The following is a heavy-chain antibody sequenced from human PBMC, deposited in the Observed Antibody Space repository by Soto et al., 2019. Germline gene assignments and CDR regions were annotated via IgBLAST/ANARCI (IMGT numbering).Heavy chain of an antibody. J-gene: IGHJ4*02. V-gene: IGHV3-30-3*01. Sequence: PGGSLRLSCAASGFTFSSYAMHWVRQAPGKGLEWVAVISYDGSNKYYADSVKGRFTISRDNSKNTLYLQMNSLRAEDTAVYYCARSVGYAVAVGGLDYWGQGTLVTVSS. D-gene: IGHD2-15*01. CDR1: GFTFSSYA. CDR2: ISYDGSNK. CDR3: ARSVGYAVAVGGLDY.